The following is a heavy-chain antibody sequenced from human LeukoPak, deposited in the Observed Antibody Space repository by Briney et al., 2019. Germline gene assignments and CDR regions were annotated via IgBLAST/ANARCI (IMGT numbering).Heavy chain of an antibody. D-gene: IGHD2-21*02. V-gene: IGHV1-2*02. CDR2: INPNSGGT. CDR3: ARTWGLASCAGDCLHDAFDI. Sequence: ASVKVSCKASGYTFTGYYMHWVRQAPGQGLEWMGWINPNSGGTNYAQKFQGRVTMTRDTSITTAYMELSRLRSDDTAMYYCARTWGLASCAGDCLHDAFDIWGQGTMVTVSS. J-gene: IGHJ3*02. CDR1: GYTFTGYY.